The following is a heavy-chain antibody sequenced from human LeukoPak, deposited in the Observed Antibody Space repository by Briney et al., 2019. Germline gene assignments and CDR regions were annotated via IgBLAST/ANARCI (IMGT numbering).Heavy chain of an antibody. CDR3: ARALGAFDI. V-gene: IGHV4-34*01. CDR2: ISQNGDS. CDR1: GGSLSFYY. J-gene: IGHJ3*02. Sequence: SETLSLTCGVYGGSLSFYYWSWIRQSPGKGLEWIAEISQNGDSNYNPSLKSRVTISLDTPKNQLSLKLNSVTAADTAVYYCARALGAFDIWGQGTMVTVS.